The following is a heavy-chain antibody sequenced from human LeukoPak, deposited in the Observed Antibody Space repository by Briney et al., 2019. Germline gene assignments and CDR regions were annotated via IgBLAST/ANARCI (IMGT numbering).Heavy chain of an antibody. D-gene: IGHD2-15*01. CDR2: ISSSSSTI. CDR1: GFTFSSYS. J-gene: IGHJ3*02. Sequence: GGSLRLSCPASGFTFSSYSMNWVRQTPGKGLEWVSYISSSSSTIYYADSVKGRFTISRDNAKNSLYLQMNSLRAEDTAVYYCAREYRSGGSCYPGDAFDIWGQGTMVTVSS. V-gene: IGHV3-48*01. CDR3: AREYRSGGSCYPGDAFDI.